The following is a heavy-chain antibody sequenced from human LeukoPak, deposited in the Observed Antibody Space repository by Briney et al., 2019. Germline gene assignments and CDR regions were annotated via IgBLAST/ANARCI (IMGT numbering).Heavy chain of an antibody. V-gene: IGHV3-74*01. Sequence: GGSLRLSCAASGFTFSSYWMHWVRQAPGKGLVWVSRINSDGSSTSYADSVKGRFTISRDNAKNTLYLQMNSLRAEDTAMYYCARGIAVAGTDYWGQGTLVTVSS. CDR1: GFTFSSYW. D-gene: IGHD6-19*01. CDR2: INSDGSST. CDR3: ARGIAVAGTDY. J-gene: IGHJ4*02.